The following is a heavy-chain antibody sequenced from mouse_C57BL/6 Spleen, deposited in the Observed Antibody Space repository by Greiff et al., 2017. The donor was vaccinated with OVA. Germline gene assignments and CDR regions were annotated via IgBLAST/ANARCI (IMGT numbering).Heavy chain of an antibody. CDR3: ARGGNYVYYYAMDY. V-gene: IGHV5-16*01. Sequence: EVQLVESEGGLVQPGSSMKLSCTASGFTFSDYYMAWVRQVPEKGLEWVANINYDGSSTYYLDSLKSRFIISRDNAKNILYLQMSSLKSEDTATYYCARGGNYVYYYAMDYGGQGTSVTVSS. CDR1: GFTFSDYY. CDR2: INYDGSST. J-gene: IGHJ4*01. D-gene: IGHD2-1*01.